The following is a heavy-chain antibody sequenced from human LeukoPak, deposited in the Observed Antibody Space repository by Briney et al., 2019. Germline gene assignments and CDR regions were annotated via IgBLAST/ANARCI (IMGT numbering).Heavy chain of an antibody. CDR3: AKLISPYDY. J-gene: IGHJ4*02. D-gene: IGHD5-24*01. Sequence: GGSLRLSCAASGFTVSNNYMRWVRQAPGKGLEWVSLIYSGGSTYYADSVKGRFIISRDNSKNTLYLQMNSLRAEDTAVYYCAKLISPYDYWGQGTLVTVSS. CDR1: GFTVSNNY. CDR2: IYSGGST. V-gene: IGHV3-66*01.